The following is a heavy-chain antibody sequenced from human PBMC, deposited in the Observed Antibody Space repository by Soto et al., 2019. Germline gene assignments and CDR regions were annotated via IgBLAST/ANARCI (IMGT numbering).Heavy chain of an antibody. Sequence: ASETLSLTCTVSGGSVSSGSYYWSWIRQPPGKGLEWIGYIYYSGSTNYNPSLKSRVTISVDTSKNQFSLKLSSVTAADTAVYYCARLTYYYDSSGYFSDEIDYWGQGTLVTVSS. D-gene: IGHD3-22*01. CDR3: ARLTYYYDSSGYFSDEIDY. CDR1: GGSVSSGSYY. CDR2: IYYSGST. V-gene: IGHV4-61*01. J-gene: IGHJ4*02.